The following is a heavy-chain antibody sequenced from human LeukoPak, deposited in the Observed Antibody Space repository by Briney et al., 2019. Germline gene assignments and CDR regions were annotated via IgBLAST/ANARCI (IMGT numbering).Heavy chain of an antibody. J-gene: IGHJ6*03. Sequence: GGSLRLSCAASGFTFSSYWMSWVRQAPGKGLEWVAFIRYDGSNKYYADSVKGRFTISRDNSKNTLYLQMNSLRAEDTAVYYCAKDAQDIVVVPAAMYAYYYYYMDVWGKGTTVTISS. CDR3: AKDAQDIVVVPAAMYAYYYYYMDV. D-gene: IGHD2-2*01. CDR1: GFTFSSYW. V-gene: IGHV3-30*02. CDR2: IRYDGSNK.